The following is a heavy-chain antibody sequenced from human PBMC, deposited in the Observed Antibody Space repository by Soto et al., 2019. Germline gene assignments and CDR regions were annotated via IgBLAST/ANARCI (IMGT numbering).Heavy chain of an antibody. Sequence: QITLKESGPTLVKPTQTLTLTCTFSGFSLSISGVGVGWIRQPPGQALEWLALIYWDDDKRYSPSLKSRLTITKDTSKNQVVLTMTNMDPVDTATYYCAHRPSYCSGGSCYSGFDYWGQGTLVTVSS. CDR2: IYWDDDK. CDR3: AHRPSYCSGGSCYSGFDY. CDR1: GFSLSISGVG. D-gene: IGHD2-15*01. V-gene: IGHV2-5*02. J-gene: IGHJ4*02.